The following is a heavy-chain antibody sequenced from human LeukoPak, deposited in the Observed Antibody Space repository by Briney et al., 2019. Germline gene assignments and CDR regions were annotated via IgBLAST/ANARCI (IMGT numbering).Heavy chain of an antibody. V-gene: IGHV4-34*01. CDR3: ARGLDYGDYLFNYYYYYGMDV. D-gene: IGHD4-17*01. J-gene: IGHJ6*02. Sequence: SETLSLTCAVYGGSFSGYYWSWIRPPPGKGLEWIGEINHSGSTNYNPSLKSRVTISVDTSKNQFSLKLSSVTAADTAVYYCARGLDYGDYLFNYYYYYGMDVWGQGTTVTVSS. CDR2: INHSGST. CDR1: GGSFSGYY.